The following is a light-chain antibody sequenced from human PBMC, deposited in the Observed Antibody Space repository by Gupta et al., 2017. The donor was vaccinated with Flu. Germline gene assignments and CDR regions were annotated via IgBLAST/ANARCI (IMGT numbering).Light chain of an antibody. CDR2: KTD. CDR3: QPFYNYDWV. CDR1: TGAVTSGYY. V-gene: IGLV7-43*01. Sequence: QTVVTQEPSLTMSPGGTVTLTCASNTGAVTSGYYANWFQQKPAQAPRSFFYKTDKKHAWTPARFAGVLPAAKANTTLSAVEAEDYYYDSCQPFYNYDWVFGGGTKMTVL. J-gene: IGLJ3*02.